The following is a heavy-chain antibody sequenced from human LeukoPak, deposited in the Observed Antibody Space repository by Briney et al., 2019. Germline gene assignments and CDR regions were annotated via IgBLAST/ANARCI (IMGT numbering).Heavy chain of an antibody. CDR2: ISYDGSNK. Sequence: SCKVSGYTLTELSMHWVRQAPGKGLEWVAVISYDGSNKYYADSVKGRFTISRDNSKNTLYLQMNSLRAEDTAVYYCANLLRWEPYWGQGTLVTVSS. J-gene: IGHJ4*02. CDR3: ANLLRWEPY. V-gene: IGHV3-30*18. CDR1: GYTLTELS. D-gene: IGHD4-23*01.